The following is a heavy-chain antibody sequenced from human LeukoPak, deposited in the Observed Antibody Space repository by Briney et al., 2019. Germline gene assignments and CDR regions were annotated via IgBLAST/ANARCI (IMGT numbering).Heavy chain of an antibody. V-gene: IGHV3-21*01. Sequence: GGSLRLSCAASGFTFSSYSMNWVRQAPGKGLEWVSSISSSSSYIYYADSVKGRFTISRDNAKNSLYLQMNSLRAGDTAVYYCASGAAAGTFDYWGQGTLVTVSS. D-gene: IGHD6-13*01. CDR1: GFTFSSYS. J-gene: IGHJ4*02. CDR2: ISSSSSYI. CDR3: ASGAAAGTFDY.